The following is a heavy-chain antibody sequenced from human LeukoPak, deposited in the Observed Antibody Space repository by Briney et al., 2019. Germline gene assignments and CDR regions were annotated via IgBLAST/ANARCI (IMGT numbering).Heavy chain of an antibody. J-gene: IGHJ4*02. CDR3: ARENIVVVVAALDY. V-gene: IGHV4-30-4*01. Sequence: PSQTLSLTCTVSGGSISSGDYYWSWIRQPPGKGLEWLGYIYYSGSTYYNPSLKGRVTISVDTSKNQFSLKLSSVTAADTAVYYCARENIVVVVAALDYWGQGTLVTVSS. D-gene: IGHD2-15*01. CDR2: IYYSGST. CDR1: GGSISSGDYY.